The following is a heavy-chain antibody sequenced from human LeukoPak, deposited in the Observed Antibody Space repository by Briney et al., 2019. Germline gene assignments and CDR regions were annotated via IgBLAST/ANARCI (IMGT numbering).Heavy chain of an antibody. J-gene: IGHJ4*02. D-gene: IGHD4-11*01. V-gene: IGHV3-15*01. CDR1: GFPFSSYW. Sequence: GSLRLSCVASGFPFSSYWMTWVRQAPGKGLEWVGRIKTKTANETTDYAAPVNGRFIISRDDSKKVLYLQMNSLKTEDTAVYYCATVPQYLQVARAVYWGQGTLVTVSS. CDR2: IKTKTANETT. CDR3: ATVPQYLQVARAVY.